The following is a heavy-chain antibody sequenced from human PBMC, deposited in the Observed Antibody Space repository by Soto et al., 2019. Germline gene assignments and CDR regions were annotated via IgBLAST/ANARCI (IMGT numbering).Heavy chain of an antibody. CDR2: ISAYNGNT. CDR1: GYTFTSYG. J-gene: IGHJ4*02. Sequence: QVQLVQSGAEVKKPGASVKVSCKASGYTFTSYGISWVRQAPGQGLEWMGWISAYNGNTNYAQKLQGRVTMTTDTSTSTAYMDLRSLRSDDTAVYYCASDRDIVVVPAANDFWGQGTLVTVSS. CDR3: ASDRDIVVVPAANDF. V-gene: IGHV1-18*01. D-gene: IGHD2-2*01.